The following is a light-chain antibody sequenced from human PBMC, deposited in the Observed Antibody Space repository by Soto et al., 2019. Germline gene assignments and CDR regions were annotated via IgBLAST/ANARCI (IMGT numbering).Light chain of an antibody. CDR2: AAS. CDR3: QHYDSYSEA. V-gene: IGKV1-8*01. Sequence: AIGMTQSPSSFSACTGDRVTIASRASQGISSYLAWYQQKPGKAPKLMIYAASTLQSGVPSRFSGSGSGTECTLTISSLQPDDFATYYCQHYDSYSEAFAQGTKVDIK. J-gene: IGKJ1*01. CDR1: QGISSY.